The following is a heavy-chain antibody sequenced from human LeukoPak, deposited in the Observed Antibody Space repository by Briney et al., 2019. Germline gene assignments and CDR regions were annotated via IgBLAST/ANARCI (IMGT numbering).Heavy chain of an antibody. Sequence: GGSLRLSCAASGFTFSSYEMNWVRQAPGKGLEWVSYISSSGSTIYYADPLNGRFTISRDNAKNSLYLQMNSLRAEDTAVYYCAELGITMIGGVWGKGTTVTISS. CDR3: AELGITMIGGV. CDR1: GFTFSSYE. CDR2: ISSSGSTI. D-gene: IGHD3-10*02. J-gene: IGHJ6*04. V-gene: IGHV3-48*03.